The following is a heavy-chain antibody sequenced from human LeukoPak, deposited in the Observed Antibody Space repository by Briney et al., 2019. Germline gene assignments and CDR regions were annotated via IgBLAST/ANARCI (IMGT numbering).Heavy chain of an antibody. J-gene: IGHJ6*03. CDR2: ISGSGGST. D-gene: IGHD3-9*01. CDR1: GFTFSSYA. Sequence: GGSLRLSCAASGFTFSSYAMSWVRQAPGKGLEWVSAISGSGGSTYYADSVKGRFTISRDNAKNSLYLQMNSLGAGDTAVYYCARPVDNYYYYYYMDVWGKGTTVTVSS. V-gene: IGHV3-23*01. CDR3: ARPVDNYYYYYYMDV.